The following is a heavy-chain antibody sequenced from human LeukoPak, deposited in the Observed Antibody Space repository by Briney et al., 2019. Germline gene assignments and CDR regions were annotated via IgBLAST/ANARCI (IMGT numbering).Heavy chain of an antibody. CDR2: ISGGGDST. D-gene: IGHD2-15*01. V-gene: IGHV3-23*01. Sequence: GGSLRLSCAASGLTFSSYVMNWVRQAPGKGLEWVSTISGGGDSTYYADSVKGRFTIFIDNSKNTLYLQMNSLRAEDTAVYYCATNLYCSGGSCAHHWGQGTLVTVSS. CDR3: ATNLYCSGGSCAHH. J-gene: IGHJ5*02. CDR1: GLTFSSYV.